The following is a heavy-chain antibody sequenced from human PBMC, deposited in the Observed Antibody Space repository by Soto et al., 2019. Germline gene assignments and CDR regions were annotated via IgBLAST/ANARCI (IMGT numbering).Heavy chain of an antibody. V-gene: IGHV3-48*01. J-gene: IGHJ4*02. CDR2: ISDSSETI. CDR1: GFIFNSHT. CDR3: ARDFGTY. Sequence: EVQLVESGGDLVQPGGSRRLSCAASGFIFNSHTMNWVRQAPGKGLEWLSYISDSSETIYYADSVKGRFTISRDNAKNSLYLQMNSLRAEDTAVYYCARDFGTYWGQGTLVTVSS. D-gene: IGHD3-10*01.